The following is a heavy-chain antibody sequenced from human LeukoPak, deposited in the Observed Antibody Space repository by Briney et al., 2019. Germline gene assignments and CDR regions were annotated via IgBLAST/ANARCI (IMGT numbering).Heavy chain of an antibody. D-gene: IGHD4-17*01. CDR2: IYYSGST. V-gene: IGHV4-59*08. J-gene: IGHJ5*02. CDR1: GGSISSYY. CDR3: AQTTVTDPNWFDP. Sequence: SETLSLTCTVSGGSISSYYWSWIRQPPGKGLEWIGYIYYSGSTNYNPSFKSRVTISVDTSKNQFSLKLSSVTAADTAVYYCAQTTVTDPNWFDPWGQGTLVTVSS.